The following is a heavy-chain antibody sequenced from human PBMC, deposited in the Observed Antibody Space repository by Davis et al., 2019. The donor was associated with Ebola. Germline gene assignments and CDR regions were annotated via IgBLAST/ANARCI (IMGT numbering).Heavy chain of an antibody. D-gene: IGHD3-3*01. CDR3: AKEVVFGVVISPYNWFDP. CDR2: ISGSGDST. Sequence: GESLKISCAASGFTFSSYAMSWVRQAPGKGLEWVSTISGSGDSTYYADSVKGRFTISRDNSKNTLYLQMNSLRAEDTAVYYCAKEVVFGVVISPYNWFDPWGQGTLVTVSS. V-gene: IGHV3-23*01. J-gene: IGHJ5*02. CDR1: GFTFSSYA.